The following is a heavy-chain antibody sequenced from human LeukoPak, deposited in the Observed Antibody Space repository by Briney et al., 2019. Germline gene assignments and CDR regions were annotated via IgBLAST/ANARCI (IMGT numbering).Heavy chain of an antibody. CDR3: ARDLLNEGNHLDY. D-gene: IGHD4-23*01. V-gene: IGHV4-39*02. CDR1: AGSISSSSHH. J-gene: IGHJ4*02. Sequence: PSETLSLTCTVSAGSISSSSHHWGWIRQSPGKGLEWIGSIYYGRTTYYNPSLNSRVTISVVTSKNQFSLQLNSVTAADTAVYYCARDLLNEGNHLDYWGQGTLVTVSS. CDR2: IYYGRTT.